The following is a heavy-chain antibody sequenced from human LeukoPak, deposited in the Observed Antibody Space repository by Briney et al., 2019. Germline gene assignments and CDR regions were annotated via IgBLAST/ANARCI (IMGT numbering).Heavy chain of an antibody. CDR1: GGSFSGYY. D-gene: IGHD3-22*01. J-gene: IGHJ5*02. CDR2: INHSGST. V-gene: IGHV4-34*01. CDR3: ARGRVVVTAYNWFDP. Sequence: SETLSLTCAVYGGSFSGYYWSWTRQPPGKGLEWIGEINHSGSTNYNPSLKSRVTISVDTSKNQFSLKLSSVTAADTAVYYCARGRVVVTAYNWFDPWGQGTLVTVSS.